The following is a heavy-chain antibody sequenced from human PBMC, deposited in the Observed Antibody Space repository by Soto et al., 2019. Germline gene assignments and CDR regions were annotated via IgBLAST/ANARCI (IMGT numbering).Heavy chain of an antibody. J-gene: IGHJ6*03. V-gene: IGHV3-33*01. Sequence: GGSLRLSCAASGFTFSSYGMHWVRQAPGKGLEWLSVIWYDGSNNYYADSVKGRFTISRDNSKNTLFLQMNSLRAEDTAVYYCARDRGTGGSSWLYYYYYMDVWGKGTTVTVSS. CDR3: ARDRGTGGSSWLYYYYYMDV. D-gene: IGHD6-13*01. CDR2: IWYDGSNN. CDR1: GFTFSSYG.